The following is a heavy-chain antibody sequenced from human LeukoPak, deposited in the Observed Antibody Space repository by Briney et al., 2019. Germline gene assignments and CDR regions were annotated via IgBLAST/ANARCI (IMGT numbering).Heavy chain of an antibody. CDR2: IYYSGTT. CDR3: ARDSTWWYYGMDV. Sequence: SETLSLTCTVSGGSISSYYWSWIRQPPGKGLEWIGYIYYSGTTNYNPSLKSRVTMSVDTSKNQFSLKLSSVTAADTAVYYCARDSTWWYYGMDVWGQGTTVTVSS. J-gene: IGHJ6*02. D-gene: IGHD2-8*02. CDR1: GGSISSYY. V-gene: IGHV4-59*12.